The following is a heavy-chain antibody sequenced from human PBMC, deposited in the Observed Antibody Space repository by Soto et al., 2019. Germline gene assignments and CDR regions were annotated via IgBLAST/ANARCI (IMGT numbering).Heavy chain of an antibody. CDR1: GFTFSSYG. D-gene: IGHD5-12*01. CDR3: ARDLQYSGYDFAWPGFDYFDY. V-gene: IGHV3-33*01. Sequence: GGSLRLSCAASGFTFSSYGMHWVRQAPGKGLEWVAVIWYDGSNKYYADSVKGRFTISRDNSKNTLYLQMNSLRAEDTAVYYCARDLQYSGYDFAWPGFDYFDYWGQGTLVTVSS. CDR2: IWYDGSNK. J-gene: IGHJ4*02.